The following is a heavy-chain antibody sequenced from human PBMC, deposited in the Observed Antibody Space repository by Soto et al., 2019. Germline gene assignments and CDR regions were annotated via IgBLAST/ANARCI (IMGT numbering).Heavy chain of an antibody. CDR1: GGTLSSYA. D-gene: IGHD3-3*01. CDR2: ISGSVGST. Sequence: HPGGYLRLSCAASGGTLSSYAMSWVRQARGKGRECVSAISGSVGSTYYADSVKGRITIYRDNSKNTLYLQMNILRAEDTAVYYHAKARDPYDFWSGPRPQGRGMDVWVQGTAVTVS. CDR3: AKARDPYDFWSGPRPQGRGMDV. J-gene: IGHJ6*02. V-gene: IGHV3-23*01.